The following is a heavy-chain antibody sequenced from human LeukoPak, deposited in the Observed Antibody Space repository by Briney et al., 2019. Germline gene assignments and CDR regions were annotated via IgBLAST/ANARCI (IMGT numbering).Heavy chain of an antibody. CDR3: ARDKGDYDRSGSLFVF. Sequence: ASVTVSCTASGGTFSSYAISWVRQAPGQGLEWMGGIIPIFGTANYAQKFQGRVTITADESTSTAYMELSSLRSEDTAVYYCARDKGDYDRSGSLFVFGGRGTLVTVSS. CDR1: GGTFSSYA. J-gene: IGHJ4*02. V-gene: IGHV1-69*13. CDR2: IIPIFGTA. D-gene: IGHD3-22*01.